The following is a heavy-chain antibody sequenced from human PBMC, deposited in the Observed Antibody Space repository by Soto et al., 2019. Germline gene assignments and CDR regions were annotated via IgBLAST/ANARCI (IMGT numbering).Heavy chain of an antibody. V-gene: IGHV4-31*03. J-gene: IGHJ5*02. CDR2: IYYSGST. Sequence: SETLSLTCTVSGGSISSGGYYWSWIRQHPGKGLEWIGYIYYSGSTYYNPSLKSRVTISVDTSKNQFSLKLSSVTAADTAVYYCARVPEGRGIAARLHWFDPWGQGTLVTVSS. CDR3: ARVPEGRGIAARLHWFDP. CDR1: GGSISSGGYY. D-gene: IGHD6-6*01.